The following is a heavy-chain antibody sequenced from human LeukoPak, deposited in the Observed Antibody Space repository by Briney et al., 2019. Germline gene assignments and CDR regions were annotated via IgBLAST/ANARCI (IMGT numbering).Heavy chain of an antibody. Sequence: GGSLRLSCAASGFTFSSYEMNWVRQAPGKGLEWVSYISSSGRTIYYADSVKGRFTISRDNAKNSLYLQMNSLRAEDTAVYYCAIYVWGSSQGFDYWGQGTLVTVSS. CDR3: AIYVWGSSQGFDY. J-gene: IGHJ4*02. V-gene: IGHV3-48*03. CDR2: ISSSGRTI. CDR1: GFTFSSYE. D-gene: IGHD3-16*01.